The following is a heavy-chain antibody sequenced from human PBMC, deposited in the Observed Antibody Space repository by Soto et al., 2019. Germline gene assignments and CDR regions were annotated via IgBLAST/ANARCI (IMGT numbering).Heavy chain of an antibody. CDR1: GFTFSSSE. CDR3: ARRGIR. J-gene: IGHJ6*03. D-gene: IGHD6-13*01. CDR2: IHPGGQTI. V-gene: IGHV3-48*03. Sequence: GGSLRLSCAASGFTFSSSEMYWVRQAPGKGLEWISYIHPGGQTIFYAESVKGRFTISRDNAKHSVYLQMNSLRAEDTAVYYCARRGIRWGRGTNVTVYS.